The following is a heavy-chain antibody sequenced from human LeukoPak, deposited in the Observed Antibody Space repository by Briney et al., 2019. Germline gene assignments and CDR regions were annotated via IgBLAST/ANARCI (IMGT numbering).Heavy chain of an antibody. Sequence: SETLSLTCTVSGYSISSGYYWSWIRQPPGKGLEWIGYIYYSGSTHYNPSLKSRVTISVDTSKKQFSLKLSSVTAADTAVYYCATMVRGTHMYYFDYWGQGTLVTVSS. CDR2: IYYSGST. J-gene: IGHJ4*02. V-gene: IGHV4-61*01. D-gene: IGHD3-10*01. CDR3: ATMVRGTHMYYFDY. CDR1: GYSISSGYY.